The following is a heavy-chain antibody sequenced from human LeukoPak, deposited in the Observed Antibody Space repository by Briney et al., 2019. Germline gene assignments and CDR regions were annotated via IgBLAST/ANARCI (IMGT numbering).Heavy chain of an antibody. CDR1: GYSFTTYW. D-gene: IGHD6-13*01. CDR2: IYPGDSDT. J-gene: IGHJ4*02. Sequence: KCGESPKISCKGSGYSFTTYWIGWVRQMPGKGLEWMGIIYPGDSDTRYSPPFQGQVTISADKSISTAYLQWSSLKASDTAMYYCARQGPFGVAAAGTHSDYWGQGTLVTVSS. CDR3: ARQGPFGVAAAGTHSDY. V-gene: IGHV5-51*01.